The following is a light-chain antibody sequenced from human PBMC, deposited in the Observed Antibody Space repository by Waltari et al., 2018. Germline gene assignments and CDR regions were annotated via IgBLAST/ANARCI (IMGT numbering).Light chain of an antibody. CDR3: QQTYSTPWT. J-gene: IGKJ1*01. V-gene: IGKV1-39*01. CDR1: QSISRH. CDR2: LAS. Sequence: DIQMTQSPPSLSASVGDRVTITCRASQSISRHLNWYQQKPGKTPQLLMYLASSLQSGVPSRFSGRGSGTDFTLTITSLQPEDFATYYCQQTYSTPWTFGQGTKVEIK.